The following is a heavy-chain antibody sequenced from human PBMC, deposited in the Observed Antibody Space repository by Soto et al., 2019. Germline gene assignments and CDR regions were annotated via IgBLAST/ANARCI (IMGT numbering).Heavy chain of an antibody. Sequence: ASVKVSCKASGYTFTGYYMHWVRQAPGQGLEWMGWIKPNSGGTNYAEKLQDRVTITADESTGTAYLELSSLTSEDTAVYYCATSEGRDGYSFDYWGPGTLVTVSS. CDR1: GYTFTGYY. D-gene: IGHD5-12*01. V-gene: IGHV1-2*02. J-gene: IGHJ4*02. CDR3: ATSEGRDGYSFDY. CDR2: IKPNSGGT.